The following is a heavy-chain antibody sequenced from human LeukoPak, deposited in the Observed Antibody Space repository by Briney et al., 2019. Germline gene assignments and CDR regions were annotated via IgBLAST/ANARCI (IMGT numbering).Heavy chain of an antibody. CDR1: GYTFIDYW. Sequence: ASVKVSCKASGYTFIDYWMHWVRQAPGQGLEWMGRINLKSGGIDYAQKFQGRVTMTRDTSISTAYLDLSRLRFDDMAVYYCARDRDGGVGTIDYWGQGTLVPVSS. V-gene: IGHV1-2*06. CDR3: ARDRDGGVGTIDY. D-gene: IGHD3-3*01. CDR2: INLKSGGI. J-gene: IGHJ4*02.